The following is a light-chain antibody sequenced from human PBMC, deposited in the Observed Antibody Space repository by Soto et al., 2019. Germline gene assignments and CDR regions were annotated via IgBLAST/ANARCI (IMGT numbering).Light chain of an antibody. CDR3: QQRSNWLT. Sequence: EIVLTQSPGTLSLSPGERATLSCRASQSVSSTYLIWYQQKPGQAPRLLIYDASNRATGIPARFSGSGSGTDFTLTISSLEPEDFAVYYCQQRSNWLTFGGGTKVDI. V-gene: IGKV3D-20*02. J-gene: IGKJ4*01. CDR2: DAS. CDR1: QSVSSTY.